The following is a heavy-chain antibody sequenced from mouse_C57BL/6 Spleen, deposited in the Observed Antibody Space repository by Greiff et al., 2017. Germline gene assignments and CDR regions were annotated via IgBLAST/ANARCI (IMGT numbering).Heavy chain of an antibody. CDR3: ARSRDYSNPFDY. CDR1: GYAFSSSW. CDR2: IYPGDGDT. J-gene: IGHJ2*01. D-gene: IGHD2-5*01. Sequence: VKLQESGPELVKPGASVKISCKASGYAFSSSWMNWVKQRPGKGLEWIGRIYPGDGDTNYNGKFKGKATLTADKSSSTAYMQLSSLTSEDSAVYFCARSRDYSNPFDYWGQGTTLTVSS. V-gene: IGHV1-82*01.